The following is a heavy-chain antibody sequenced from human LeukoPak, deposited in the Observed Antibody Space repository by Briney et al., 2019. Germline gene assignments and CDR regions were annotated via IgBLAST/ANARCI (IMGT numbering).Heavy chain of an antibody. D-gene: IGHD3-3*01. V-gene: IGHV3-23*01. CDR3: AKPPHPYDFKFDY. CDR2: ISGSGGST. Sequence: GGSLRLSCAASGFTFSGYAMSWVRQAPGKGLEWVSAISGSGGSTYYADSVKGRFTISRDNSKNTLYLQMNSLRAEDTAVYYCAKPPHPYDFKFDYWGQGTLVTVSS. CDR1: GFTFSGYA. J-gene: IGHJ4*02.